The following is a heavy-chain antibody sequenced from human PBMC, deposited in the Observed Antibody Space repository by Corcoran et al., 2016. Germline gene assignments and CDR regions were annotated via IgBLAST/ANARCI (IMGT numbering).Heavy chain of an antibody. CDR2: IYYSGST. CDR3: ASMYGPYYYYGMDV. J-gene: IGHJ6*02. V-gene: IGHV4-59*01. D-gene: IGHD2-8*01. Sequence: QVQLQESGPGLVKPSETLSLTCTVSGGSISSDYWSWIRQPPGKGLEWIGYIYYSGSTNYNPSLKSRVTISVDTSKNQFSLKLSSVTAADTAVYYCASMYGPYYYYGMDVWGQGTTVTVSS. CDR1: GGSISSDY.